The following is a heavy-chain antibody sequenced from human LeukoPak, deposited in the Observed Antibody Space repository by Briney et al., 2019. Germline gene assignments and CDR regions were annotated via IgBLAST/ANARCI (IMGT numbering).Heavy chain of an antibody. CDR2: IIGSGGST. V-gene: IGHV3-23*01. Sequence: SGGSLRLSCAASGFTFSSYAMSWVRQAPGKGLEWVSAIIGSGGSTYYADSVKGRFTISRDNSKNTLYLQMNSLRAEDTAVYYCAKDHGFATMIVVVITYYFDYWGQGTLVTVSS. J-gene: IGHJ4*02. CDR1: GFTFSSYA. D-gene: IGHD3-22*01. CDR3: AKDHGFATMIVVVITYYFDY.